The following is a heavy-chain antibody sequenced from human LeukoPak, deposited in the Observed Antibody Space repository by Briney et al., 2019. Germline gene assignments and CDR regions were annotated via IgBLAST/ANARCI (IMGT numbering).Heavy chain of an antibody. CDR3: ARDHYDFWSGYSYYFDY. J-gene: IGHJ4*02. CDR1: GGSISSYY. V-gene: IGHV4-59*01. CDR2: IYYSGST. Sequence: SETLSLTCTVSGGSISSYYWSWIRQPPGKGLEWIGYIYYSGSTNYNPSLKSRVTISVDTSKNQFSLKLSSVTAADTAMYYCARDHYDFWSGYSYYFDYWGQGTLVTVSS. D-gene: IGHD3-3*01.